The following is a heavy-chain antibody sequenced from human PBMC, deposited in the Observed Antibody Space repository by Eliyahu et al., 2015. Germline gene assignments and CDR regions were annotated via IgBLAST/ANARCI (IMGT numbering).Heavy chain of an antibody. J-gene: IGHJ4*02. V-gene: IGHV3-53*01. Sequence: EVQLVESGGGLIQPGGSLRLSCAASGFTVSSNYMSWVRQAPGKGLEGVSVIFSGGSTYYADSVKGRFTISRDNSKNTLYLQMNSLRAEDTAVYYCARAPSQQPLGYWGQGTLVTVSS. CDR3: ARAPSQQPLGY. CDR2: IFSGGST. CDR1: GFTVSSNY. D-gene: IGHD6-13*01.